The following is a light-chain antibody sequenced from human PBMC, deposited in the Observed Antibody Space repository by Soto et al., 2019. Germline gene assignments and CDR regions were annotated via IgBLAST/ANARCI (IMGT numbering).Light chain of an antibody. V-gene: IGKV3D-15*01. CDR3: QQYNIWPLT. Sequence: EIVMTQSPATLSVSPGERATLSCRASQIVSDNLAWYQQKPGQAPRLLIYGASTRATGIPARFSGSGSGTEFTLTIDTLQSEDFAVYYCQQYNIWPLTFGGGTKVDIK. CDR2: GAS. CDR1: QIVSDN. J-gene: IGKJ4*01.